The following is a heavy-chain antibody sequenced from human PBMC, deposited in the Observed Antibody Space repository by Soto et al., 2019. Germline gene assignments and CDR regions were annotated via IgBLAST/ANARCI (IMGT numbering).Heavy chain of an antibody. Sequence: SETLSLTCAVSGGSISSYCWGWIRQPPGKRLEWIGNIYYSGGTNYNPSLKSRVTISVDTSKNQFSLKLSSVTAADTAVYYCARFNHFDYWGQGTLVTVSS. CDR1: GGSISSYC. V-gene: IGHV4-59*01. CDR2: IYYSGGT. J-gene: IGHJ4*02. CDR3: ARFNHFDY.